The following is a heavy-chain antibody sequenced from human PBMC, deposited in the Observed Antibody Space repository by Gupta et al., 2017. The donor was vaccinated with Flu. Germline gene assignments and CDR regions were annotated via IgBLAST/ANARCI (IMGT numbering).Heavy chain of an antibody. D-gene: IGHD4-17*01. CDR2: ISSSSSYI. CDR3: ARSRSPYGDYVGPPAGY. CDR1: GFAFSSYS. J-gene: IGHJ4*02. V-gene: IGHV3-21*01. Sequence: EVQLVASGGGLVKPGGSLRLSCAASGFAFSSYSMNLVRRAPGKGLEWVSSISSSSSYIYYADSVKGRFTISRDNAKNPLYLQMNSLRAEDTAVYYCARSRSPYGDYVGPPAGYWGQGTLVTVSS.